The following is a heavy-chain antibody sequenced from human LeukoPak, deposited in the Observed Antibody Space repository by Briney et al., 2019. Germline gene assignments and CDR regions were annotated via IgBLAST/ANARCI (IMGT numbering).Heavy chain of an antibody. CDR2: MNPNSGNT. D-gene: IGHD4/OR15-4a*01. CDR3: ARGGGLTPNDY. CDR1: GYTLTSYD. J-gene: IGHJ4*02. V-gene: IGHV1-8*03. Sequence: ASVKVSCKASGYTLTSYDINWVRQATGQGLEWMGWMNPNSGNTGYAQKFQGRVTITRNTSIGTAYMELSSLRPEDTAVYYCARGGGLTPNDYWGQGTLVTVSS.